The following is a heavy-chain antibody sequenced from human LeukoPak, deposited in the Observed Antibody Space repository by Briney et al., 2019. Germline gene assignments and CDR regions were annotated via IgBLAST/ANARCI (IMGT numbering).Heavy chain of an antibody. CDR2: ISWNSGSI. CDR1: GFTFDDHA. V-gene: IGHV3-9*01. D-gene: IGHD6-13*01. Sequence: PGRSLRLSCAASGFTFDDHAMHWVRQAPGKGLEWVSGISWNSGSIGYADSVKGRFTISRDNAKNSLYLQMNSLRAEDTALYYCAKDRKFGSSWYGAFDIWGQGTMVTVSS. CDR3: AKDRKFGSSWYGAFDI. J-gene: IGHJ3*02.